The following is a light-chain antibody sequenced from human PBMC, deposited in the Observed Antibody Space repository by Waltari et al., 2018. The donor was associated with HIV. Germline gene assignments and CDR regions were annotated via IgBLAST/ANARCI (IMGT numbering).Light chain of an antibody. J-gene: IGLJ2*01. Sequence: QSALTQPPSVSRPPGPSIPISCTGTSSDVGGYNLVSWYQQHPGKAPKLMIYEVSKRPSGVSNRFSGSKSGNTASLTISGLQAEDEADYYCCAYAGSTTYVIFGGGTKLTVL. CDR2: EVS. CDR3: CAYAGSTTYVI. CDR1: SSDVGGYNL. V-gene: IGLV2-23*02.